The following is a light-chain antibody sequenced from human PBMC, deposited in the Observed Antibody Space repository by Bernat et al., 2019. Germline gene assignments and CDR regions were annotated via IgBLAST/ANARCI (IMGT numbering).Light chain of an antibody. V-gene: IGLV1-44*01. Sequence: QSVLTQPPSASGTPGQRVTISCSGSSSNIGSNTVNWYQQLPGTGPKLLIYCNNQRPSGVPDRFSGSKSGTSASLAISGLQSEDEADYYCAAWDDSLNGPVFGTGTKVTVL. CDR1: SSNIGSNT. CDR2: CNN. CDR3: AAWDDSLNGPV. J-gene: IGLJ1*01.